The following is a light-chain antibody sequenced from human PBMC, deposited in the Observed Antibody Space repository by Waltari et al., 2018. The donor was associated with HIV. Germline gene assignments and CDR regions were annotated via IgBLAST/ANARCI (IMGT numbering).Light chain of an antibody. V-gene: IGLV3-16*01. CDR2: KDT. CDR1: ALPNKY. J-gene: IGLJ3*02. CDR3: LSTDSSGTWV. Sequence: SYELTQSPSVSVSLGQMARITCPGEALPNKYVYWYQQKPGQAPALLIYKDTERPSGIPGRFSGSSSGTVVTLTLSGVQAEDEADYYCLSTDSSGTWVFGGGTKLTVL.